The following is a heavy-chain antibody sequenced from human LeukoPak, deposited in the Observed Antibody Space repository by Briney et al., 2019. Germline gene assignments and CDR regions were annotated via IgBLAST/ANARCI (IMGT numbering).Heavy chain of an antibody. CDR1: GGSVSSYY. Sequence: PSETLSLTCTVSGGSVSSYYWSWIRQPPGKGLEWNGYIYYSGSTNYNPSLKSRVTISVDTSKNQFSLKLRSVTAADTAVYYCASMLPGSSFDFWGQGTLVTVSS. CDR2: IYYSGST. CDR3: ASMLPGSSFDF. V-gene: IGHV4-59*02. D-gene: IGHD2-2*01. J-gene: IGHJ4*02.